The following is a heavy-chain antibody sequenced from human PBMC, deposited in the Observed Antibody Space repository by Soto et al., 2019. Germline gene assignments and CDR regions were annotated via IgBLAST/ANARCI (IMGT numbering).Heavy chain of an antibody. J-gene: IGHJ6*03. CDR3: ARSSGFGESVYYYYMDV. Sequence: QVQLVQSGAEVKKPGASVKVSCKASGYTFTSYGISWVRQAPGQGLEWMGWISAYNGNTNYAQKLQGRVTMTTDTSTSTAYMELRSLRSDDTAMYYCARSSGFGESVYYYYMDVWGKGTTVTVSS. CDR2: ISAYNGNT. D-gene: IGHD3-10*01. CDR1: GYTFTSYG. V-gene: IGHV1-18*01.